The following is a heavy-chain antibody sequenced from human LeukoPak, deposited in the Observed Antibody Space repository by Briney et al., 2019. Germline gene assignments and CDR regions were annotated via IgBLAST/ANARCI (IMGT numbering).Heavy chain of an antibody. CDR2: IHYSGST. Sequence: SETLSLTCTVSGGSIISDYWSWIRQPPGKGLEWIGYIHYSGSTNYNPSLKSRVTIAVDTSKNQFSLKLSSVTVADTAVYYCARGPTTVATIFDYWGQGTLVAVSS. D-gene: IGHD5-12*01. V-gene: IGHV4-59*01. CDR3: ARGPTTVATIFDY. J-gene: IGHJ4*02. CDR1: GGSIISDY.